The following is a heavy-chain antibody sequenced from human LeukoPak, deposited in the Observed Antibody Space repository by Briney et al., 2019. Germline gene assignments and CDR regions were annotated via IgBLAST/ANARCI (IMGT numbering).Heavy chain of an antibody. CDR2: ISAYNGNT. CDR1: GYTFTSYG. D-gene: IGHD2-2*02. Sequence: ASVKVSCKASGYTFTSYGISWVRQAPGQGLEWMGWISAYNGNTNYAQKLQGRVTMTTDTSTSTAYMELRSLRSDDTAVYHCASVYLGYCSSTSCYTIDYWGQGTLVTVSS. J-gene: IGHJ4*02. CDR3: ASVYLGYCSSTSCYTIDY. V-gene: IGHV1-18*01.